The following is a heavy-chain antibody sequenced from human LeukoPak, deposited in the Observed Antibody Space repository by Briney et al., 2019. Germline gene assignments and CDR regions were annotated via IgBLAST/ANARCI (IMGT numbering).Heavy chain of an antibody. D-gene: IGHD2-21*02. CDR2: INPNSGGT. J-gene: IGHJ2*01. CDR3: ARGPSYCGGDCYWYFDL. Sequence: ASVKVSCKASGYTFTGYYMHWVRQAPGQGLEWMGWINPNSGGTNYAQKFQGRVTMTRDTSISTAYMELSRLRSDDTAVYYCARGPSYCGGDCYWYFDLWGRGTLVTVSS. CDR1: GYTFTGYY. V-gene: IGHV1-2*02.